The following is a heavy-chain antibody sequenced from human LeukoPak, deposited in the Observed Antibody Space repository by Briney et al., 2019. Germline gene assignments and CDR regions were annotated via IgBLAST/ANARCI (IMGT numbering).Heavy chain of an antibody. CDR3: AKSAEQQLEKYYYYYMDV. D-gene: IGHD6-13*01. V-gene: IGHV3-21*04. CDR1: GFTFSDYS. J-gene: IGHJ6*03. Sequence: PGGSLRLSCAASGFTFSDYSMNWVRQAPGKGLEWVSSISSSSSHIYYADSVKGRFTISRDNSKNSLYLQMNSLRAEDTALYYCAKSAEQQLEKYYYYYMDVWGKGTTVTVSS. CDR2: ISSSSSHI.